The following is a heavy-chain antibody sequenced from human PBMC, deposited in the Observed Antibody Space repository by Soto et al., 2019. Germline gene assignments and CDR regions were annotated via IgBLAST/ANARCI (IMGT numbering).Heavy chain of an antibody. CDR3: ARDFDCSGGSCYSTGYYYGMDG. CDR2: ISAYNGNT. V-gene: IGHV1-18*01. Sequence: ASVKVSCKASGYTFTSYGISWVRQAPGQGLEWMGWISAYNGNTNYAQKLQGRVTMTTDTSTSTAYMELRSLRSDDTAVYYCARDFDCSGGSCYSTGYYYGMDGWGQGTTVTVAS. J-gene: IGHJ6*02. CDR1: GYTFTSYG. D-gene: IGHD2-15*01.